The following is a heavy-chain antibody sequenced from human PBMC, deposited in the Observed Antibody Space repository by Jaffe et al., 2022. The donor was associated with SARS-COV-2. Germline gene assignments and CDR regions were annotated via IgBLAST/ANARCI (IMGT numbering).Heavy chain of an antibody. D-gene: IGHD3-10*01. J-gene: IGHJ4*02. CDR3: AKDLLGGGYFFDS. CDR2: ISGSGGST. Sequence: EVQLLESGGGLVQPGGSLRLSCAASGFTFSSYYMNWVRQTPGKRLEWVSGISGSGGSTYYADSVKGRFTISRDNSKNTLYLQMNSLRAEDTAVYYCAKDLLGGGYFFDSWGQGTLVTVSS. V-gene: IGHV3-23*01. CDR1: GFTFSSYY.